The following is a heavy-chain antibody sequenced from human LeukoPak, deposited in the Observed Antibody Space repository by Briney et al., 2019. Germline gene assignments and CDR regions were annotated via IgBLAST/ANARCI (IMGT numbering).Heavy chain of an antibody. Sequence: PGGSLRLSCAASRFTFSSYAMHWVRQAPGKGLEYVSAISSNGGSTYYANSVKGRFTISRDNSKNTLYLQMGSLRAEDMAVYYCARGRYCSGGSCLLDYWGQGTLVTVSS. D-gene: IGHD2-15*01. CDR3: ARGRYCSGGSCLLDY. V-gene: IGHV3-64*01. CDR1: RFTFSSYA. J-gene: IGHJ4*02. CDR2: ISSNGGST.